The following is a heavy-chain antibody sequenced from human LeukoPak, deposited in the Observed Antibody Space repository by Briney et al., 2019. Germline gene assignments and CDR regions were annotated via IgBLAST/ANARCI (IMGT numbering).Heavy chain of an antibody. CDR2: IRFDGTTQ. Sequence: GGSLRLSCAASGFIFSNYGMHWVRLSPDKGLERLTFIRFDGTTQYYADSVRGRFTISRDNSKDTVSLQMYSLRAEDTGIYYCAKEGGDGSPFDYWGQGILVTVSS. D-gene: IGHD5-24*01. CDR1: GFIFSNYG. V-gene: IGHV3-30*02. J-gene: IGHJ4*02. CDR3: AKEGGDGSPFDY.